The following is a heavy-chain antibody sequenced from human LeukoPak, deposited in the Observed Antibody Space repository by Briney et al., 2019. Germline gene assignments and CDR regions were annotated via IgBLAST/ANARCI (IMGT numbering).Heavy chain of an antibody. V-gene: IGHV3-23*01. D-gene: IGHD3-3*01. CDR1: GFIFSSYA. CDR3: AKADTIFGVVTPFDY. J-gene: IGHJ4*02. CDR2: ISGSGGST. Sequence: GGSLRLSCAASGFIFSSYAMSWVRQAPGKGLEWVSAISGSGGSTYYADSVKGRFTISRDNSKNTLYLQMNSLRAEDTAVYYCAKADTIFGVVTPFDYWGQGTLVTVSS.